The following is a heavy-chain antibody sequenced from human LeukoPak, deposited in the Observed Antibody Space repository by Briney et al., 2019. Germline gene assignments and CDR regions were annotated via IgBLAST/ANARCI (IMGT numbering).Heavy chain of an antibody. CDR2: MYYSGTT. CDR3: ARHRGLHSWLNEPFDY. Sequence: SETLSPTCTVSGGSISSSGYYWGWIRQPPGMGLEWIGSMYYSGTTYYNPSLKSRVTISADTSENQFSLKLTSVTAADTAVYYCARHRGLHSWLNEPFDYWGQGTLVTVSS. V-gene: IGHV4-39*01. CDR1: GGSISSSGYY. D-gene: IGHD1-1*01. J-gene: IGHJ4*02.